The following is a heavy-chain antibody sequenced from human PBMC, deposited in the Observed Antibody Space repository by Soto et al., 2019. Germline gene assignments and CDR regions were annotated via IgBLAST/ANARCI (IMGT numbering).Heavy chain of an antibody. V-gene: IGHV3-33*08. J-gene: IGHJ4*02. CDR3: ARVRDHYGSGSRGFFDY. D-gene: IGHD3-10*01. CDR2: IWNDGSNK. Sequence: QVQLVEAGGGVVQPGRSLRISCAASGFNFSSYGMHWVRQAPGKGLEWVTVIWNDGSNKYYAVSVKGRFTVSRDNSKNTLYLQMDSLRAEDTALYYCARVRDHYGSGSRGFFDYWGQGTRVSVSS. CDR1: GFNFSSYG.